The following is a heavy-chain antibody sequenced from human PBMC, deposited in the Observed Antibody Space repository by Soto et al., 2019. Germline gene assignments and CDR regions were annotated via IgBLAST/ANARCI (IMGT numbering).Heavy chain of an antibody. CDR3: ARESTVTRPKSYNWFDP. CDR1: GFTFSSYG. V-gene: IGHV3-33*01. Sequence: GGSLRLSCAASGFTFSSYGMHWVRQTPGKGLEWVAVIWYDGSNKYYADSVKGRFTISRDNSKNTLYLQMNSLRAEDTAVYYCARESTVTRPKSYNWFDPWGQGTLVTVSS. J-gene: IGHJ5*02. CDR2: IWYDGSNK. D-gene: IGHD4-17*01.